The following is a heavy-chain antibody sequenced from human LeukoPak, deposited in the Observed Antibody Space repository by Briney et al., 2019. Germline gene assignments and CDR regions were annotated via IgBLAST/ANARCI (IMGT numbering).Heavy chain of an antibody. V-gene: IGHV4-39*01. Sequence: SQTLSLTCTVSGASITRSTYYWGWIRQPPGKGLEWIGCIYYSGSTYYNPSLKSRVTLSIDTSKSQFSLRLSSVTAADTAVYYCASSTFVYSKGAFDIWGQGTMVTVSS. CDR3: ASSTFVYSKGAFDI. D-gene: IGHD6-13*01. J-gene: IGHJ3*02. CDR2: IYYSGST. CDR1: GASITRSTYY.